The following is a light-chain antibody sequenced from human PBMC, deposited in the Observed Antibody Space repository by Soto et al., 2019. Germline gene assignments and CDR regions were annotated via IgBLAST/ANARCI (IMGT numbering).Light chain of an antibody. Sequence: QLVLAQPPSASGTPGQRVTISCSGRSSNIGSNTVNWYQQLPGTAPKLLIYSNTQRPFGVPDRFSGSKSGTSASLAISGLQSEDEADYYCASWDDSLNGWVFGGGTKLTVL. CDR1: SSNIGSNT. CDR2: SNT. V-gene: IGLV1-44*01. J-gene: IGLJ3*02. CDR3: ASWDDSLNGWV.